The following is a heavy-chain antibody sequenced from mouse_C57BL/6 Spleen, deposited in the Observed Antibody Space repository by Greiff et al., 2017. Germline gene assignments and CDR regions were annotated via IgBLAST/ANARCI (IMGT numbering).Heavy chain of an antibody. CDR2: INPNNGGT. CDR1: GYTFTDYY. CDR3: ARPYYYGSSSYYFDY. Sequence: VQLQQSGPELVKPGASVKISCKASGYTFTDYYMNWVKQSHGKSLEWIGDINPNNGGTSYNQKFKGKATLTVDKSSSTAYMELRSLTSEDSAVYYCARPYYYGSSSYYFDYWGQGTTLTVSS. J-gene: IGHJ2*01. V-gene: IGHV1-26*01. D-gene: IGHD1-1*01.